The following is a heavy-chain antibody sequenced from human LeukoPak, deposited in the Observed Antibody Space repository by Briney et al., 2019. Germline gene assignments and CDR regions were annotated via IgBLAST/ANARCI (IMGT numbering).Heavy chain of an antibody. J-gene: IGHJ4*02. CDR3: ARWTGVYFDY. CDR1: GYTFTGYY. V-gene: IGHV1-2*02. D-gene: IGHD3-10*01. CDR2: INPNSGGT. Sequence: ASVKVSYKASGYTFTGYYMHWVRQAPGQGLEWMGWINPNSGGTNYAQKVQGRVTMTRDTSISTAYMELSRLRSDDTAVYYCARWTGVYFDYWGQGTLVTVSS.